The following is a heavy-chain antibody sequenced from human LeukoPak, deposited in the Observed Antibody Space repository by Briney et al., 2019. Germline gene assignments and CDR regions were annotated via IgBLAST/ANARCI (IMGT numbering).Heavy chain of an antibody. Sequence: PGGSLRLSCAASGFTFSSYAMHWVRQAPGKGLVWVSRINSDGSRTNYADSVKGRFTISRDNAKNTLYLQMNSLRAEDTAIYYCARDVGEYQILGFDYWGQGTLVTVSS. D-gene: IGHD3-10*01. V-gene: IGHV3-74*01. CDR3: ARDVGEYQILGFDY. J-gene: IGHJ4*02. CDR2: INSDGSRT. CDR1: GFTFSSYA.